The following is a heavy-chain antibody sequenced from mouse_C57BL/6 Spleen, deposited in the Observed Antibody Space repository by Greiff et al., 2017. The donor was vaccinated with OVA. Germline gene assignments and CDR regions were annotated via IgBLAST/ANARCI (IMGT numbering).Heavy chain of an antibody. Sequence: QVQLKQSGAELVRPGTSVKMSCKASGYTFTNYWIGWAKQRPGHGLEWIGDLYPGGGYTNYNAKFKGKATLTADKSSSTAYMQFSSLTSEDSAIYYCARGGNYFDDWGQGTTLTVSS. CDR1: GYTFTNYW. CDR3: ARGGNYFDD. CDR2: LYPGGGYT. V-gene: IGHV1-63*01. J-gene: IGHJ2*01.